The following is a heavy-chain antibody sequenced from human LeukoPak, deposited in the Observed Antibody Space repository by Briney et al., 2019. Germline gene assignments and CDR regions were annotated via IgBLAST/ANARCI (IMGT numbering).Heavy chain of an antibody. CDR1: GGTFSSYA. Sequence: ASVKVSCKASGGTFSSYAISWVRQAPGQGLEWMGRIIPILGIANYAQKFQGRVTITADKSTSTAYMELSSLRSEDTAVYYCARFGDYYDSSGPYYFDYWGQGTLATVSS. J-gene: IGHJ4*02. CDR3: ARFGDYYDSSGPYYFDY. D-gene: IGHD3-22*01. CDR2: IIPILGIA. V-gene: IGHV1-69*04.